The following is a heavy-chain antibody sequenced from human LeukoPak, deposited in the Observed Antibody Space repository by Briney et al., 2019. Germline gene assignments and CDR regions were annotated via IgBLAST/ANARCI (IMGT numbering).Heavy chain of an antibody. J-gene: IGHJ4*02. CDR2: ISGSGGST. V-gene: IGHV3-23*01. CDR1: GFTFSSYA. CDR3: ATSARTYLGSSLDY. Sequence: PGGSLRVSCAASGFTFSSYAMSWVRQAPGKGLEWVSAISGSGGSTYYADSVKGRFTISRDNSKNTLYLQMNSLRAEDTAVYYCATSARTYLGSSLDYWGQGTLVTVSS. D-gene: IGHD2-15*01.